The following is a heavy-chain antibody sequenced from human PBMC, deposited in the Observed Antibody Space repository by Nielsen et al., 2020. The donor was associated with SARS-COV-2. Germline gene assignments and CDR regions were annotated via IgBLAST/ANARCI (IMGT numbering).Heavy chain of an antibody. CDR1: GFTFSSYS. CDR3: AKDLLRYFDWLLSPDY. J-gene: IGHJ4*02. CDR2: ISSSSSYI. D-gene: IGHD3-9*01. Sequence: GGSLRLSCAASGFTFSSYSMNWVRQAPGKGLEWVSSISSSSSYIYYADSVKGRFTISRDNAKNSLYLQMNSLRAEDTAVYYCAKDLLRYFDWLLSPDYWGQGTLVTVSS. V-gene: IGHV3-21*01.